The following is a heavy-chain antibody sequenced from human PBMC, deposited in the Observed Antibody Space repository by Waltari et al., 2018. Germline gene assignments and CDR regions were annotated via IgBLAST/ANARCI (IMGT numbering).Heavy chain of an antibody. Sequence: QVQLQESGPGLLKPSETLSLTCGVSGYSIKNGFYWGWIRQPPGKGLEWIGNFYHSGVTDYNPSLESRVTLSVDTSKNQFSLKLTSVTAADTAIYYCARQGRLRHDCICDSWGQGILVTVSS. CDR2: FYHSGVT. CDR1: GYSIKNGFY. CDR3: ARQGRLRHDCICDS. D-gene: IGHD5-12*01. J-gene: IGHJ4*02. V-gene: IGHV4-38-2*01.